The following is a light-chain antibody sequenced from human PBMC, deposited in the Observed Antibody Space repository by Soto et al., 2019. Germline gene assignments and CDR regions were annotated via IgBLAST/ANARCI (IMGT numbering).Light chain of an antibody. Sequence: DIQMTQSPSSLSASVGDRVTITCRASQGIFNYLAWFQQKPGKALKSLIYAASSLESGVPSKFSGSGSGTEFTLTISSLQPEDFANYYCQQYNSFPYTFGQGTKLEIK. CDR1: QGIFNY. CDR2: AAS. V-gene: IGKV1-16*02. CDR3: QQYNSFPYT. J-gene: IGKJ2*01.